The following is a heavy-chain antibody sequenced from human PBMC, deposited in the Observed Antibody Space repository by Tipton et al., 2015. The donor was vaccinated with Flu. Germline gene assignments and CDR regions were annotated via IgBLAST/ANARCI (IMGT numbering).Heavy chain of an antibody. J-gene: IGHJ6*02. CDR2: ISTSGSYR. CDR3: ARDKRIVLEAAIRELMDV. V-gene: IGHV3-48*03. CDR1: GFTFSSYE. D-gene: IGHD2-15*01. Sequence: VQLVQSGGGLVQPGGSLRLSCAASGFTFSSYEMNWVRQAPGKGLEWVSSISTSGSYRYYADSVKGRFIISRDHAKNSLYLQMNSLRAEDTAVYYCARDKRIVLEAAIRELMDVWGQGTTVTVSS.